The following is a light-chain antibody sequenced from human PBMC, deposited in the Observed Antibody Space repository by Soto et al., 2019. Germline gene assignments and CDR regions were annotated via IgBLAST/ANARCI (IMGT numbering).Light chain of an antibody. CDR3: QQRHLWPPT. CDR2: DAS. Sequence: EVVLTQSPATLSLLPGERATLSCRASQSVSPFLAWYQRKSGQPPRLLIYDASDRATGVPPRFSGSGSGTEFTLTIDSLVPEDAADYYCQQRHLWPPTFGQGTKLEI. J-gene: IGKJ2*01. V-gene: IGKV3-11*01. CDR1: QSVSPF.